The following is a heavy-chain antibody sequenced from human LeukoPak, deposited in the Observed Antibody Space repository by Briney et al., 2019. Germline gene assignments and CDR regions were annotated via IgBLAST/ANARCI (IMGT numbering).Heavy chain of an antibody. Sequence: WASVKVSCKASGYTFPGYFMHWVRQAPGQGLEWMGIINPTGGSTTYAQKFQGRVTMTRDTSTSTVYMELSSLRSDDTAVYYCARTAARRFDYWGQGTLVTVSS. V-gene: IGHV1-46*01. CDR1: GYTFPGYF. CDR3: ARTAARRFDY. CDR2: INPTGGST. D-gene: IGHD6-6*01. J-gene: IGHJ4*02.